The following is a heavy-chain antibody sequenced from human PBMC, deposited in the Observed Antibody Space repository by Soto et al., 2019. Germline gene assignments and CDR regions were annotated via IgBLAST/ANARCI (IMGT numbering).Heavy chain of an antibody. CDR3: ARGTVTSGRWFGP. V-gene: IGHV1-18*04. CDR2: ISSLNGNT. J-gene: IGHJ5*02. D-gene: IGHD4-17*01. Sequence: QVHLVQSETEVKEPGASVTVSCKTSDSTFTGYTINWERQAPGQGLEWLGWISSLNGNTNYARKYQGRLTMTTNTSATTAYMELRSLRSDDTAVYFCARGTVTSGRWFGPWGQGTLVTVSS. CDR1: DSTFTGYT.